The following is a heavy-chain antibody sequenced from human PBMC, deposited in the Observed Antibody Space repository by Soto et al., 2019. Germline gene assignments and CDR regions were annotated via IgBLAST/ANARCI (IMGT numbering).Heavy chain of an antibody. Sequence: ASVKVSCKASGYTFSSYAFSWGRQAPGQRLEWMGWISAYNGNTNNAKKFQGRVTMTTDTSTSTAYMELRSLISDDTAVYYCARDVTPPDYWGQGTLVTV. V-gene: IGHV1-18*01. J-gene: IGHJ4*02. CDR1: GYTFSSYA. CDR2: ISAYNGNT. CDR3: ARDVTPPDY.